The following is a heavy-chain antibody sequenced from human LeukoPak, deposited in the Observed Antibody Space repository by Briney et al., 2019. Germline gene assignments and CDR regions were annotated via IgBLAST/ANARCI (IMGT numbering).Heavy chain of an antibody. V-gene: IGHV3-30*18. J-gene: IGHJ4*02. CDR3: AKDQLLNGYYFDY. CDR2: ISYDGSNK. Sequence: GRSLRLSCAASGFTFSSYGMHWVRQAPGKGLEWVAVISYDGSNKYYADSVKGRFTISRDNSKNTLYLQMNSLRAEDTAVYYCAKDQLLNGYYFDYWGQGTLVTVSS. CDR1: GFTFSSYG. D-gene: IGHD6-6*01.